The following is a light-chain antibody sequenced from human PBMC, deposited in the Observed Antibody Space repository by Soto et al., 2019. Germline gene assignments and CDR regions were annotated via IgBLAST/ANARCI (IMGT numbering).Light chain of an antibody. CDR3: QQYAGSPRT. Sequence: EIVLTQSPGTLSLSPGERATLFCRASQTITTSQLAWYQQKPGQAPRVLIFGASNRATGIPDRFSGSGSGTDFTLTICRLEPEDFSIYYCQQYAGSPRTFGQGTTVEVK. V-gene: IGKV3-20*01. CDR1: QTITTSQ. CDR2: GAS. J-gene: IGKJ1*01.